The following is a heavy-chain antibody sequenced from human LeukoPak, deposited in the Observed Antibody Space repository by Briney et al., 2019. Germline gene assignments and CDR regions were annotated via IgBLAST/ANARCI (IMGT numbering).Heavy chain of an antibody. CDR3: AKDSSGWYVGFDY. CDR1: GFTFSNYW. Sequence: GGSLRLSCEGSGFTFSNYWMTWVRQAPEKGLEWVANIKPSGSEKHYADSVEGRFTISRDNSKNTLYLQMNSLRAEDTAVYYCAKDSSGWYVGFDYWGQGTLVTVSS. CDR2: IKPSGSEK. V-gene: IGHV3-7*01. J-gene: IGHJ4*02. D-gene: IGHD6-19*01.